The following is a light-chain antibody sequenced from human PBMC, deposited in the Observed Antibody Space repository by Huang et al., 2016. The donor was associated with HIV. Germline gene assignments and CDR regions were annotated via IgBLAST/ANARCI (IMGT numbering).Light chain of an antibody. Sequence: DIEMTQSPPSLSASIGDRVTLTCRTSHDISTFLAWYQQKPGSPPKLLIYGASIVQSGVPSRFSGSGSGTDFSLTSSSLQPEDVANYYCQKYDSAPRTFGQGTKVEVK. CDR1: HDISTF. CDR2: GAS. CDR3: QKYDSAPRT. J-gene: IGKJ1*01. V-gene: IGKV1-27*01.